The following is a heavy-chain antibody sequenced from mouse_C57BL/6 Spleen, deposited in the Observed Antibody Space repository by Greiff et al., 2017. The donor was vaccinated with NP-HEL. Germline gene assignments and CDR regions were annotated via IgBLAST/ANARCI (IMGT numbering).Heavy chain of an antibody. CDR1: GFNIKDYY. D-gene: IGHD2-4*01. CDR2: IDPEDGET. J-gene: IGHJ3*01. Sequence: EVKLMESGAELVKPGASVKLSCTASGFNIKDYYMHWVKQRTEQGLEWIRRIDPEDGETKYAPKFQGKATITADTSSNTAYLQLSGLTSEDTAVYYCARSGYYDYDWAWFAYWGQGTLVTVSA. CDR3: ARSGYYDYDWAWFAY. V-gene: IGHV14-2*01.